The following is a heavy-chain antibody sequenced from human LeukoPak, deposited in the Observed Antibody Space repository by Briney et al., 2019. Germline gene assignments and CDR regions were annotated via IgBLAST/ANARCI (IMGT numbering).Heavy chain of an antibody. CDR2: ISYDGSNK. V-gene: IGHV3-30-3*01. D-gene: IGHD3-10*01. Sequence: GGSLRLSCAASGFTFSGYAMHWVRQAPGKGLEWVAVISYDGSNKYYADSVKGRFTISRDNSKSTLYLQMNSLRAEDTAVYYCARDWLGYFDYWGQGTLVTVSS. CDR3: ARDWLGYFDY. J-gene: IGHJ4*02. CDR1: GFTFSGYA.